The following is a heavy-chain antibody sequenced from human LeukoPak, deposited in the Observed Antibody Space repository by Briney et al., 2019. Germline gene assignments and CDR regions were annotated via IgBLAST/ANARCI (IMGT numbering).Heavy chain of an antibody. D-gene: IGHD6-19*01. J-gene: IGHJ6*03. V-gene: IGHV3-30*02. CDR2: IRYDGSNK. Sequence: GGSLRLSCAASGFTFSSYGMHWVRQAPGKGLEWVAFIRYDGSNKYYADSVKGRFTISRDNSKNTLYLQMNSLRAEDTAVYYCAKVEYSSGWSYYYYYYYMDVWGKGTTVTVSS. CDR3: AKVEYSSGWSYYYYYYYMDV. CDR1: GFTFSSYG.